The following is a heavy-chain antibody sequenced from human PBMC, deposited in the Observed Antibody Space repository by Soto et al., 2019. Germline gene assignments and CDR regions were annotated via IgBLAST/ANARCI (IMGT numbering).Heavy chain of an antibody. CDR3: ARDRSSSWYQADAFDI. J-gene: IGHJ3*02. Sequence: QVQLVQSGAEVKKPGASVKVSCKASGYTFSKYGISWVRQAPGQGLEWMGWISASNGNANYAQKLQGRVTMTTDTSSSKAYMELRSLRSDDTAVYYCARDRSSSWYQADAFDIWGQGTMVIVSA. CDR2: ISASNGNA. V-gene: IGHV1-18*01. D-gene: IGHD6-13*01. CDR1: GYTFSKYG.